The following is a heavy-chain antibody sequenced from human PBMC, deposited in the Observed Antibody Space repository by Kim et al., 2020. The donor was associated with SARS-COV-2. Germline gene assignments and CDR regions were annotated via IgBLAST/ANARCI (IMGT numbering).Heavy chain of an antibody. CDR1: GFAFSNNW. J-gene: IGHJ4*02. CDR2: IKRGGSEK. CDR3: VRGPTYGVRADHFDY. D-gene: IGHD2-8*01. Sequence: GGSLRLSCAASGFAFSNNWMMWVRQAPGKGLEWVANIKRGGSEKNYVDSVKGRFTISRDDVQNSLYLQMNNLRSEDTAIYYCVRGPTYGVRADHFDYWGQGTLVTVSS. V-gene: IGHV3-7*03.